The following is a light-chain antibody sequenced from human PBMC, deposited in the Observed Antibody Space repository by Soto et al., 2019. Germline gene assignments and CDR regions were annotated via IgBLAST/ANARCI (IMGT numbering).Light chain of an antibody. CDR1: QSVSSY. J-gene: IGKJ1*01. CDR2: DAS. V-gene: IGKV3-11*01. CDR3: QQRSNGPEWT. Sequence: EIVLTQSPATLSLSPGERATLSCRASQSVSSYLAWYQQKPGQAPRLLIYDASNRATGIPARFSGSGSGTDFTLTISSREPEDLAVYYCQQRSNGPEWTFGQGTKVEIK.